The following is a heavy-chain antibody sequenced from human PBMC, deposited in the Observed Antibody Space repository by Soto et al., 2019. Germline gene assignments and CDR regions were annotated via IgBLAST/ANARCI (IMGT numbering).Heavy chain of an antibody. J-gene: IGHJ4*02. Sequence: EVQLVESGGGLVQPGGSLRLSCAASGFTFSTYAMHWVRQAPGKGLEYVSAISSNGRSTYYANSVKGRFTISRDNSKNTLYLQMDSLRAEDMAVYYCARDRCTNGVCYAPSDYWGQGTLVTXSS. D-gene: IGHD2-8*01. CDR3: ARDRCTNGVCYAPSDY. V-gene: IGHV3-64*01. CDR1: GFTFSTYA. CDR2: ISSNGRST.